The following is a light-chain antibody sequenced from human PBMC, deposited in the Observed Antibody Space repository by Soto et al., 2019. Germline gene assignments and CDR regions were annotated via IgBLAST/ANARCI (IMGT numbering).Light chain of an antibody. CDR2: EAS. J-gene: IGKJ4*01. Sequence: DIQMTQSPSSLFASVGDRVTITCRASQTISNYVSWYKHEPGRAPKILIYEASTLQDGVPSRFSGSGFGTDFTLTISSLQPADFATYYCQQSFSTPLTFGGGTRVEIK. CDR1: QTISNY. V-gene: IGKV1-39*01. CDR3: QQSFSTPLT.